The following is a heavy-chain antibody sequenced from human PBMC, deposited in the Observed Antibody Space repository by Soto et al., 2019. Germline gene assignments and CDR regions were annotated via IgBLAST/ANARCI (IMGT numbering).Heavy chain of an antibody. V-gene: IGHV3-53*01. CDR1: GFTVSSNY. J-gene: IGHJ6*02. Sequence: HPGGSLRLSCAASGFTVSSNYMSWVRQAPGKGLEWVSVIYSGGSTYYADSVKGRFTISRDNSKNTLYLQMNSLRAEDTAVYYCTPCPAPLMPGAAAPVRSGMDVGGQGTTVTVS. CDR3: TPCPAPLMPGAAAPVRSGMDV. D-gene: IGHD2-2*01. CDR2: IYSGGST.